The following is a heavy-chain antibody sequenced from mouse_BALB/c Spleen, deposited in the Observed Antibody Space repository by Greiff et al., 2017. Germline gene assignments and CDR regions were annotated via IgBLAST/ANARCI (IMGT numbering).Heavy chain of an antibody. Sequence: QVQLQQSGPELVKPGASVKISCKASGYAFSSSWMNWVKQRPGQGLEWIGRIYPGDGDTNYNGKFKGKATLTADKSSSTAYMQLSSLTSVDSAVYFCARELSYFDVWGAGTTVTVSS. CDR1: GYAFSSSW. V-gene: IGHV1-82*01. J-gene: IGHJ1*01. CDR2: IYPGDGDT. CDR3: ARELSYFDV.